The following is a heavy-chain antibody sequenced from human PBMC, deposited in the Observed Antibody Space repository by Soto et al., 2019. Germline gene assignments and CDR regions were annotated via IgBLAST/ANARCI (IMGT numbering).Heavy chain of an antibody. CDR1: GFTFSSYG. CDR3: ARDLLTGSGSPNYYYYYMDV. Sequence: QVQLVESGGGVVQPGRSLRLSCAASGFTFSSYGMHWVRQAPGKGLEWVAVISYDGSNKYYADSVKGRFTISRDNSKNPLYLQMNSLRDEDTAVYYCARDLLTGSGSPNYYYYYMDVWGKGTTVTVSS. V-gene: IGHV3-30*03. CDR2: ISYDGSNK. D-gene: IGHD3-10*01. J-gene: IGHJ6*03.